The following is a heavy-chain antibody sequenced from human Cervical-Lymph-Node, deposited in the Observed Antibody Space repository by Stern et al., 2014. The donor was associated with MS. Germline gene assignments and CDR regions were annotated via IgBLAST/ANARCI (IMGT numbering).Heavy chain of an antibody. CDR1: GGSFSSYA. CDR3: ARGTSYYHYYFDF. J-gene: IGHJ4*02. Sequence: VKLGESGPEVKKPGSSVKVSCKASGGSFSSYAISWVRQAPGQGLEWMGGITPTYGAANHAQGFQGRIRITADASTSTTYMELSSLRPEDTAVYYCARGTSYYHYYFDFWGQGTLVTVSS. CDR2: ITPTYGAA. D-gene: IGHD1-26*01. V-gene: IGHV1-69*01.